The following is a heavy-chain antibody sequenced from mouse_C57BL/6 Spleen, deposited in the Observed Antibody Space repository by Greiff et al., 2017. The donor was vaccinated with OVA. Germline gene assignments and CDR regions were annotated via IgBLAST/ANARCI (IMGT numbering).Heavy chain of an antibody. D-gene: IGHD2-3*01. Sequence: VQLHQPGAELVKPGASVRLSCKASGYTFTSYYMHWVKQTPGQGLEWIGEIDPSDSCTNYNQKFKGKATLTVATSSSTAYQKLGMLTSEDAAVYYCASWYDGYYFDYWGQGTTLTVSS. CDR1: GYTFTSYY. V-gene: IGHV1-50*01. CDR3: ASWYDGYYFDY. J-gene: IGHJ2*01. CDR2: IDPSDSCT.